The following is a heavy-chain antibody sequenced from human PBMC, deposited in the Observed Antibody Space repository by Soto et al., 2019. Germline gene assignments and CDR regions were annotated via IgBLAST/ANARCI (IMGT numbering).Heavy chain of an antibody. CDR1: GGSISSYY. Sequence: ETLSLTCTVSGGSISSYYWSWIRQPPGKGLEWIGYIYYSGSTNYNPSLKSRVTISLDTSKSQFSLKLSSVTAADTAVYYCARDIVVVPAYYYYGMDVWGQGTTVIVSS. V-gene: IGHV4-59*01. CDR2: IYYSGST. CDR3: ARDIVVVPAYYYYGMDV. D-gene: IGHD2-2*01. J-gene: IGHJ6*02.